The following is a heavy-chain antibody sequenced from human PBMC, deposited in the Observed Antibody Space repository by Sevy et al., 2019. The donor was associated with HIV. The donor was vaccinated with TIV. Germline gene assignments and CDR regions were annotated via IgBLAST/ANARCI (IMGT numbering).Heavy chain of an antibody. CDR3: ARVFSPKLGYCSSTSCYRWFDP. Sequence: ASVKVSCKASGYTFTGYYMHWVRQALGQGLEWMGWINPNSGGTNYAQKFQGRVTMTRDTSISTAYMELSRLRSDDTAVYYCARVFSPKLGYCSSTSCYRWFDPWGQGTLVTVSS. CDR1: GYTFTGYY. D-gene: IGHD2-2*02. CDR2: INPNSGGT. V-gene: IGHV1-2*02. J-gene: IGHJ5*02.